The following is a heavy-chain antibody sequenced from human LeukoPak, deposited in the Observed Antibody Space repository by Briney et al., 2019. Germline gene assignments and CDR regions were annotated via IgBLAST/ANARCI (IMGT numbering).Heavy chain of an antibody. D-gene: IGHD2-15*01. J-gene: IGHJ6*03. Sequence: SETLSPTCAVYGGSFSGYYWSWLRQPPGKGLEWIGEINHSGSTNYNPSLKSRVTISVDTSKNQFSLKLSSVTAADTAVYYCARTPHHCSGGSCYYYYMDVWGKGTTVTVSS. V-gene: IGHV4-34*01. CDR2: INHSGST. CDR1: GGSFSGYY. CDR3: ARTPHHCSGGSCYYYYMDV.